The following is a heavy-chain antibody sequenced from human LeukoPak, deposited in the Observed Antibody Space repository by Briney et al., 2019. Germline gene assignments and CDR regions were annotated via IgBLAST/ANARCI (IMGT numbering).Heavy chain of an antibody. Sequence: PGGSLRLSCAASAFTFSNYGMSWVRQAPGKGLEWVSGISASGGSTYYADSVKGRFTISRDNSKNTLYLQINSLRAEDTAVYYCARPRGSYWYFDLWGRGTLVSASS. J-gene: IGHJ2*01. CDR2: ISASGGST. CDR3: ARPRGSYWYFDL. CDR1: AFTFSNYG. V-gene: IGHV3-23*01. D-gene: IGHD2-15*01.